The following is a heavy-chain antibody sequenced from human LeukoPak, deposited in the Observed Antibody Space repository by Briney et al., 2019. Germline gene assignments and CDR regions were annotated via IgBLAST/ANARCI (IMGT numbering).Heavy chain of an antibody. J-gene: IGHJ4*02. CDR2: INTDGSGT. CDR1: GFTFRTYW. D-gene: IGHD2-15*01. V-gene: IGHV3-74*01. Sequence: GGSLRLSCAASGFTFRTYWMHWVRQAPGKGLLWVSRINTDGSGTIYADSVKGRFTISRDNSKNTLYLQMNSLRAEDTAVYYCAKLGQVKSVVAAREIYFDYWGQGTLVTVSS. CDR3: AKLGQVKSVVAAREIYFDY.